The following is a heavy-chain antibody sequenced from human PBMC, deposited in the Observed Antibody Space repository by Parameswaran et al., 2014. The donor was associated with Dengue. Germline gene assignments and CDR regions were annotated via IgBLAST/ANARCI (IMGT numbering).Heavy chain of an antibody. Sequence: WVRQAPGQGLEWLGWINAYNGDTNYSQKIQGRVTLTTDSHTSTAYMELRSLTLDDTAVYFCARDSRVAHWGQGTLVTVSS. CDR3: ARDSRVAH. D-gene: IGHD3-10*01. J-gene: IGHJ5*02. CDR2: INAYNGDT. V-gene: IGHV1-18*01.